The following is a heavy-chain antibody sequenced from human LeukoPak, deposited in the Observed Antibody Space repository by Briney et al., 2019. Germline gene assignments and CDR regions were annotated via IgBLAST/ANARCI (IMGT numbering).Heavy chain of an antibody. CDR3: ARDNDSSGYYFLNY. V-gene: IGHV1-69*05. D-gene: IGHD3-22*01. Sequence: GSSVKVSCKASGGTFSSYAISWVRRAPGQGLEWMGRIIPIFGTANYAQKFQGRVTITTDESTSTAYMELSSLRSEDTAVYYCARDNDSSGYYFLNYWGQGTLVTVSS. J-gene: IGHJ4*02. CDR2: IIPIFGTA. CDR1: GGTFSSYA.